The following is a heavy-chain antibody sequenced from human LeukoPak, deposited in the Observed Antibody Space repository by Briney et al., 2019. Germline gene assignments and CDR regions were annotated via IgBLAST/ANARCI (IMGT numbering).Heavy chain of an antibody. CDR2: IIGSGGTT. CDR1: GFTFSSYA. CDR3: AREIRETVVTRHYYYGIDV. D-gene: IGHD2-15*01. J-gene: IGHJ6*02. Sequence: GGSLRLSCTASGFTFSSYAMNWVRQAPGKGLEWVSIIIGSGGTTYYADSVKGRFTISRDNSKNTLYLQMNSLRAEDTAVYYCAREIRETVVTRHYYYGIDVWGQGTTVTVSS. V-gene: IGHV3-23*01.